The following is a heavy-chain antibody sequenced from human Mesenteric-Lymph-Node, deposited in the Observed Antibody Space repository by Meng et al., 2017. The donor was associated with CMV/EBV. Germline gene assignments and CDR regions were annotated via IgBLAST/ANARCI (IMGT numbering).Heavy chain of an antibody. Sequence: SGFIFNDSYMSWIRQAPGKGLEWVSYISSSGSTIYYAASVRGRFTTSRDNAKNSLDLQMNSLRAEDTAVYYCARASSSVIDPEGYLDYWGQGTLVTVSS. CDR1: GFIFNDSY. J-gene: IGHJ4*02. D-gene: IGHD3-22*01. CDR3: ARASSSVIDPEGYLDY. CDR2: ISSSGSTI. V-gene: IGHV3-11*04.